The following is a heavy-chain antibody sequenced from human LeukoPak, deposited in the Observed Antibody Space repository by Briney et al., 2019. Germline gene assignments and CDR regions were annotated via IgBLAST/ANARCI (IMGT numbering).Heavy chain of an antibody. J-gene: IGHJ4*02. CDR2: ISATGGKT. CDR3: AKDLQMTTVRGFFDY. D-gene: IGHD4-11*01. CDR1: GFTFSASN. V-gene: IGHV3-23*01. Sequence: PGGSLRISCAGSGFTFSASNMNWVRQAPGKGLEWVSVISATGGKTYYADSVKGRFTISRDNSENTLYLHMSSLRAEDAAIYYCAKDLQMTTVRGFFDYWGQGTLVTVSS.